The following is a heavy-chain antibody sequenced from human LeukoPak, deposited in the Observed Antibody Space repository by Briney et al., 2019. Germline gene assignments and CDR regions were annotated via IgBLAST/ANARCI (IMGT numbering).Heavy chain of an antibody. Sequence: PGGSLRLSCAASGFTFSSYGMHWVRQAPGKGLEWVAVISYDGSNRYYADSVKGRFTISRDNAKNSLYLQMNSLRAEDTALYYCAKDTGYSGYDFPFDYWGQGTLVTVSS. CDR1: GFTFSSYG. CDR2: ISYDGSNR. D-gene: IGHD5-12*01. V-gene: IGHV3-30*18. J-gene: IGHJ4*02. CDR3: AKDTGYSGYDFPFDY.